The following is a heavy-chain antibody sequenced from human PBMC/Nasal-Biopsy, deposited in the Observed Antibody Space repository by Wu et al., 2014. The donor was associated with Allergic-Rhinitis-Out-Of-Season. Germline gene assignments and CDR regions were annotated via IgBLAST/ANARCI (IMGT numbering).Heavy chain of an antibody. CDR1: RDSISGYS. CDR3: ARIFRGYNSDSTYSCYMDV. V-gene: IGHV4-4*07. Sequence: TLSLTCTVSRDSISGYSWNWIRQPAGKGLEWIGRLDASGNTNYNPSLRSRVTMSVDTSRNQLSLRLTSVTAADTAVYYCARIFRGYNSDSTYSCYMDVWGKGTTVSVSS. J-gene: IGHJ6*03. D-gene: IGHD5-18*01. CDR2: LDASGNT.